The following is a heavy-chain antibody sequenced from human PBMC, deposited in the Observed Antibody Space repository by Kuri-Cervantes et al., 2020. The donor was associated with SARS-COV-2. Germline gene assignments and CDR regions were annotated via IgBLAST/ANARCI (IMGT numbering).Heavy chain of an antibody. D-gene: IGHD3-3*01. J-gene: IGHJ6*03. CDR2: ISSSSSYI. CDR3: AKDRMYYDFWSGYSAPASDYYYYYYMDV. Sequence: GESLKISCAASGFTFSSYSMNWVRQAPGKGLEWVSSISSSSSYIYYADSVKGRFTISRDNAKNTLYLQMDSLRAEDTAVYYCAKDRMYYDFWSGYSAPASDYYYYYYMDVWGKGTTVTVSS. V-gene: IGHV3-21*01. CDR1: GFTFSSYS.